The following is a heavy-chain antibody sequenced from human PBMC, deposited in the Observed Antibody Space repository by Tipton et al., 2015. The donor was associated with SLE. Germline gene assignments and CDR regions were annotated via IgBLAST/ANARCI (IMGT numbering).Heavy chain of an antibody. D-gene: IGHD3-22*01. CDR1: GFTFSSYG. J-gene: IGHJ4*02. V-gene: IGHV3-30*02. Sequence: SLRLSCAASGFTFSSYGMHWVRQAPGKGLEWVAFIRYDGSNKYYADSVKGRFTISRDNSKNTLYLQMNSLRAEDTAVYYCARAFYYDSSPMGVYYFDYWGQGTLVTVSS. CDR3: ARAFYYDSSPMGVYYFDY. CDR2: IRYDGSNK.